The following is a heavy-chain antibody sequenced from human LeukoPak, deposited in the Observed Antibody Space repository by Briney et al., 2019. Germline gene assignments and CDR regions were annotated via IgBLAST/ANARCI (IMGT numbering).Heavy chain of an antibody. CDR2: IRPSGDNT. V-gene: IGHV3-23*01. CDR3: AHVAGWHWFDP. J-gene: IGHJ5*02. Sequence: GGALRLSCAASGFTFSSYDMTWVRQAPGRGLEWVSSIRPSGDNTYYGDSVKGRFTISRDNSKNTVYLQMNNMRVDDTAVYYCAHVAGWHWFDPWGQGTLVTVSS. CDR1: GFTFSSYD. D-gene: IGHD6-19*01.